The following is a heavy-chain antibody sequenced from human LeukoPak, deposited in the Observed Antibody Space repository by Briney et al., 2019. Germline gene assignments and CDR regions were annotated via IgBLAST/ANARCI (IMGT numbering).Heavy chain of an antibody. V-gene: IGHV3-9*03. CDR1: GFTFDDYA. J-gene: IGHJ4*02. Sequence: GRSLRLSCAASGFTFDDYAMHWVRQAPGKGLEWVLGISWNSGSIGYADSVKGRFTISRDNAKNSLYLQMNSLRAEDMALYYCAKDEDTAIGNWGQGTLVTVSS. CDR3: AKDEDTAIGN. D-gene: IGHD5-18*01. CDR2: ISWNSGSI.